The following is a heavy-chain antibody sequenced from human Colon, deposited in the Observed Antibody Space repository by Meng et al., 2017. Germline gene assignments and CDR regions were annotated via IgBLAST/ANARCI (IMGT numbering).Heavy chain of an antibody. J-gene: IGHJ4*02. Sequence: QGQRAGAGPGLVKASQALSLICSVSGGVNISGGYYWSWIRQHPQKGLEWIGYISNSGSAYYNPSLKSRVSISVDTSKNQFSLKMDTVTAADTALYYCARAGLHSYYFDFWGQGTLVTVSS. CDR2: ISNSGSA. CDR3: ARAGLHSYYFDF. V-gene: IGHV4-31*02. CDR1: GGVNISGGYY. D-gene: IGHD2-21*01.